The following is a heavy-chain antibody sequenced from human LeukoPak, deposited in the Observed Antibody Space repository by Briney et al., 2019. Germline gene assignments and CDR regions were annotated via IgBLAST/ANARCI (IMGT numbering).Heavy chain of an antibody. CDR2: IIPIFGTA. D-gene: IGHD2-2*01. V-gene: IGHV1-69*13. CDR1: GYTFTNYG. CDR3: ARVVTPRYCSTTSCYWKGWFDP. Sequence: RASVKVSCKASGYTFTNYGIIWVRRAPRQGLEWMGGIIPIFGTANYAQRFQGRVTITADGSTGTAYMELSGLRSEDTAVYYCARVVTPRYCSTTSCYWKGWFDPWGQGTLVTVSS. J-gene: IGHJ5*02.